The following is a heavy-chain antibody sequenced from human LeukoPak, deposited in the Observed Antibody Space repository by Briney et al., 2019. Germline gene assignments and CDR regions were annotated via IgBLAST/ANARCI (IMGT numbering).Heavy chain of an antibody. Sequence: GGSLRLSCAASGFTVSSNYMSWVRQAPGKGLEWVSVIYSGGSTYYADSVKGRFTISRDNSKNTLYLQMNSLRAEDTAVYYCARGKYSSTYNWFDPWGQGTLVTVSS. CDR1: GFTVSSNY. CDR3: ARGKYSSTYNWFDP. CDR2: IYSGGST. V-gene: IGHV3-53*01. D-gene: IGHD6-13*01. J-gene: IGHJ5*02.